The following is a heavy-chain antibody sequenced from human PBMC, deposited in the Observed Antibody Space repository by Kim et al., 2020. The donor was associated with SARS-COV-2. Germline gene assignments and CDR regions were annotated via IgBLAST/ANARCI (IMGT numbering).Heavy chain of an antibody. CDR3: ARDSDPDY. Sequence: ASVKVSCKASGYNFNDHYIHWVRQAPGQGLEWMGWINPNGAETKYSEKFHGRVSMTRDTSINTAYVELYSLSSDDTAVYYCARDSDPDYLGQGTLVTVSS. J-gene: IGHJ4*02. CDR1: GYNFNDHY. V-gene: IGHV1-2*02. CDR2: INPNGAET.